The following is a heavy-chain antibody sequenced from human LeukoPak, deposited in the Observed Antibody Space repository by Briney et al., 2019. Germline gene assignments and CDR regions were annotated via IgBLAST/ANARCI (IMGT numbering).Heavy chain of an antibody. V-gene: IGHV4-39*01. J-gene: IGHJ4*02. Sequence: PSETLSLTCTVSGGSISSSSYYWGWIRQPPGKGLEWIGSIYYSGSTYYNPSLKSRVTISVDTSKNQFSLKVDSVTAADTAVFYCARHRSYYFDYWGQGMLVTVSS. CDR3: ARHRSYYFDY. CDR2: IYYSGST. CDR1: GGSISSSSYY. D-gene: IGHD3-10*01.